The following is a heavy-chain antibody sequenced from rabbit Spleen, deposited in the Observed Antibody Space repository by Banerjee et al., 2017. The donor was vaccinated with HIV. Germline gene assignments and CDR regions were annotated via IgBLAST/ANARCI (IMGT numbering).Heavy chain of an antibody. V-gene: IGHV1S40*01. Sequence: QSLEESGGDLVKPGASLTLTCTASGFSFCNKAVMCWVRQAPGKGLEWIACIEGGSSGFSYFANWAKGRFTISKTSSTTVTLQMTSLTAADTAMYFCARETSSGWGIVSFYFSLWGPGTLVTVS. CDR2: IEGGSSGFS. D-gene: IGHD4-1*01. CDR1: GFSFCNKAV. CDR3: ARETSSGWGIVSFYFSL. J-gene: IGHJ4*01.